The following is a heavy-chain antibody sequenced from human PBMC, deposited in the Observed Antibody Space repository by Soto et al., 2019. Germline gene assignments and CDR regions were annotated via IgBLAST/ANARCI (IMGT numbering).Heavy chain of an antibody. D-gene: IGHD3-10*01. CDR3: ARTGYGNWLDL. CDR2: IDPRDSQS. J-gene: IGHJ5*02. Sequence: PGQPLKNSCKASGYSFTDYWITWVRQMPGKGLEWMGRIDPRDSQSNYSPSFQGHVTISADKSSSTAYLQWNSLKASDTAMYYCARTGYGNWLDLWGEGILVSVSS. V-gene: IGHV5-10-1*01. CDR1: GYSFTDYW.